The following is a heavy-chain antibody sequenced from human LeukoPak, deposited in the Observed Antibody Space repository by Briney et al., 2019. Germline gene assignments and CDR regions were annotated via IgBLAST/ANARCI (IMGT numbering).Heavy chain of an antibody. V-gene: IGHV3-23*01. D-gene: IGHD3-22*01. CDR1: GFTFSSYA. CDR2: LSGSSSST. J-gene: IGHJ4*01. CDR3: AKGDNNGYTSFDY. Sequence: GGSLRLSCAASGFTFSSYAMSWIRQAPEKGLEWVSTLSGSSSSTYYADSVKGRFTISRDNSKNTLYLQMNSLRAEDTAVYYCAKGDNNGYTSFDYWGHGTLVTVSS.